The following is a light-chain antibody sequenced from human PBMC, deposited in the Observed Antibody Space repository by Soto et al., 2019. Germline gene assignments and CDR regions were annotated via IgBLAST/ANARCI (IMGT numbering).Light chain of an antibody. Sequence: SVLTQPASASGSPGQSITISCTGTSSDVGGYNYVSWYQHHPGKAPKLLIYDVSNRPSGVSNRFSGSKSDNTASLTISGLQPEDEADYYCSSYTTSNTRQIVFGTGTKVTVL. CDR1: SSDVGGYNY. CDR3: SSYTTSNTRQIV. J-gene: IGLJ1*01. CDR2: DVS. V-gene: IGLV2-14*03.